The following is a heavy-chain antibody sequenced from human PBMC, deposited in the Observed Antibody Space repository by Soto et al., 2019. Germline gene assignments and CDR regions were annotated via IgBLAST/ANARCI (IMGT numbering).Heavy chain of an antibody. J-gene: IGHJ6*02. Sequence: QVQLQESGPGLVKPSETLSLTCTVSGGSIRSYYWSWIRQPPGKRLEWIGYIYYSAYTNYNPSLKSRVTISVDTSKNQLSLKLSSVTAADTAVYYCATGGGRFNYAMDVWGQGTTVTVSS. D-gene: IGHD3-16*01. CDR1: GGSIRSYY. CDR3: ATGGGRFNYAMDV. V-gene: IGHV4-59*01. CDR2: IYYSAYT.